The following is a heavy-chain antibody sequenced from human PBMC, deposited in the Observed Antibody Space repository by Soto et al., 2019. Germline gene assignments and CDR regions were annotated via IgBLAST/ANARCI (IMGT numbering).Heavy chain of an antibody. CDR3: AGSADYYDSSGPEDY. D-gene: IGHD3-22*01. V-gene: IGHV1-69*01. CDR1: GGTFSSYA. CDR2: IIPIFGTA. Sequence: QVQLVQSGAEVKKPGSSVKVSCKASGGTFSSYAISWVRQATGQGLAWMGGIIPIFGTANYAQKFQGRVTITADESTSTAYMELSSLRSEDTAVYYCAGSADYYDSSGPEDYWGQGTLVTVSS. J-gene: IGHJ4*02.